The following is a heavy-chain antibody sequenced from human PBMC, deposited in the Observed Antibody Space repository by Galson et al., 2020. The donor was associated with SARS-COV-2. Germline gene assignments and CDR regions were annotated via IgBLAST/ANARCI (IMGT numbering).Heavy chain of an antibody. CDR3: AKSPRDYYDSRGHWYHEYYFDY. CDR1: GFTFSSYG. D-gene: IGHD3-22*01. V-gene: IGHV3-30*18. CDR2: ISYDGSNK. J-gene: IGHJ4*02. Sequence: GGSLRLPCAASGFTFSSYGMHWVRQAPGKGLEWVAVISYDGSNKYYADSVKGRFTISRDNSKNTLYLQMNSLRAEDTAVYYCAKSPRDYYDSRGHWYHEYYFDYWGQGTLVTVSS.